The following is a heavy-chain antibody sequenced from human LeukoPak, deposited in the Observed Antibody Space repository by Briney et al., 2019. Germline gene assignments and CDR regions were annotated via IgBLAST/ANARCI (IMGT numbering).Heavy chain of an antibody. CDR3: ARDGGWYKRGLDHYYYYMDV. V-gene: IGHV3-30*03. CDR2: VSDDGNTQ. Sequence: AGGSLRLSCAASGFTFRNYGIHWVRQAPGKGLQWVAGVSDDGNTQYHEDSVKGRFTISRDNSKNAVFLQMTGLRAEDTALYYCARDGGWYKRGLDHYYYYMDVWGKGTTVTVSS. D-gene: IGHD6-19*01. CDR1: GFTFRNYG. J-gene: IGHJ6*03.